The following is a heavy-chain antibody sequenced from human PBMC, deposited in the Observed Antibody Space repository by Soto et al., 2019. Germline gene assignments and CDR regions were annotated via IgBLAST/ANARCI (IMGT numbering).Heavy chain of an antibody. CDR3: AKEVFGVVAGSGLDT. CDR1: EFIFPTYA. Sequence: GGSLRLSCGVSEFIFPTYALTWVRQAPWKGLEWVSSISGSTDDTFYADSVKGRFTISRDNSMNTLFLQMNSLRAEDTAVYYCAKEVFGVVAGSGLDTWGQGTLVTVSS. CDR2: ISGSTDDT. J-gene: IGHJ5*02. V-gene: IGHV3-23*01. D-gene: IGHD2-15*01.